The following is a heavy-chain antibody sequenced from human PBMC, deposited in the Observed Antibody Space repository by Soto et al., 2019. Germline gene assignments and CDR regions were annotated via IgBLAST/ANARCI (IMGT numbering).Heavy chain of an antibody. Sequence: SQTLSLTCTVSGGSISSYYWSWIRQPPGKGLKWIGYIYYSGSTNYNPSLKSRVTISVDTSKNQFSLKLSSVTAADTAVYYRARSHYYDILTGYFDYWGQGTRVTVSA. D-gene: IGHD3-9*01. CDR1: GGSISSYY. CDR2: IYYSGST. V-gene: IGHV4-59*01. CDR3: ARSHYYDILTGYFDY. J-gene: IGHJ4*02.